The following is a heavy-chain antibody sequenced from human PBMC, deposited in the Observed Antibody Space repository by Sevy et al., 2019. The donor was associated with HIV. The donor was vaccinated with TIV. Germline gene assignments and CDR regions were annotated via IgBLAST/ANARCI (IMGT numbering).Heavy chain of an antibody. J-gene: IGHJ4*02. D-gene: IGHD1-1*01. CDR2: IYTGGTT. CDR3: ARTPCGHWYFDY. V-gene: IGHV3-66*01. CDR1: GFTVSTNY. Sequence: GGSLRLSCAATGFTVSTNYMSWFRQAPGRGLEWVSVIYTGGTTYYADSVKARFTISRDNSKNTLYLQIDNLRAEDTAPYYCARTPCGHWYFDYWGQGTLVTVSS.